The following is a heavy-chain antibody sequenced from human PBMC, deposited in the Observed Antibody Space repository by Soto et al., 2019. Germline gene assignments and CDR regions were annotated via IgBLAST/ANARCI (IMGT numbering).Heavy chain of an antibody. J-gene: IGHJ6*02. Sequence: GGSLRLSCAASGFTFSSYGMHWVRQAPGKGLEWVAVISYDGSNKYYADSVKGRFTISRDNSKNTLYLQMNSLRAEDTAVYYCAREHRIAAPYGLDVWGQGTTVTVYS. CDR3: AREHRIAAPYGLDV. D-gene: IGHD6-6*01. CDR1: GFTFSSYG. V-gene: IGHV3-30*03. CDR2: ISYDGSNK.